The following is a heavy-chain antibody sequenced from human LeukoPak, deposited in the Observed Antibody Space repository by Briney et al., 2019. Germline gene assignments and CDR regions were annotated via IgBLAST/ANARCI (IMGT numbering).Heavy chain of an antibody. CDR2: IIPIFGTA. CDR3: ARDLFAVAPSGYYYYYMDV. D-gene: IGHD6-19*01. J-gene: IGHJ6*03. CDR1: GGTFSSYA. V-gene: IGHV1-69*13. Sequence: GASVKVSCKASGGTFSSYAISWVRQAPGQGLEWMGGIIPIFGTANYAQKFQGRVTITADESTSTAYMELSSLRSEDTAVYYCARDLFAVAPSGYYYYYMDVWGKGTTVTISS.